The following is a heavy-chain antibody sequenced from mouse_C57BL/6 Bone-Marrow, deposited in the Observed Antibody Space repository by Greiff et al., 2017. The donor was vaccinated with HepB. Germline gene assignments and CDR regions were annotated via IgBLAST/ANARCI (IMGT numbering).Heavy chain of an antibody. J-gene: IGHJ4*01. D-gene: IGHD1-1*01. CDR3: ASGATVVARTYAMDY. CDR2: IRNKANGYTT. CDR1: GFTFTDYY. V-gene: IGHV7-3*01. Sequence: EVQLQESGGGLVQPGGSLSLSCAASGFTFTDYYMSWVRQPPGKALEWLGFIRNKANGYTTEYSASVKGRITISRDNSQSILYLQMNALRAEDSATSYCASGATVVARTYAMDYWGQGTSVTVSS.